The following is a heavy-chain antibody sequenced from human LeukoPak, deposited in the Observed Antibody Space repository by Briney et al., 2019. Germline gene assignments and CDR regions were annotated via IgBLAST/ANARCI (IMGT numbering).Heavy chain of an antibody. J-gene: IGHJ4*02. V-gene: IGHV4-39*01. CDR1: GGSISSSSYY. CDR2: IYYSGST. Sequence: PSETLSLTCTVSGGSISSSSYYWGWIRQPPGKGLEWIGSIYYSGSTYYNPSLKSRITISADTSKNQFSLNLSSVTAADTAVYYCARHRSSWYERPFDYWGQGTLVAVSS. CDR3: ARHRSSWYERPFDY. D-gene: IGHD6-13*01.